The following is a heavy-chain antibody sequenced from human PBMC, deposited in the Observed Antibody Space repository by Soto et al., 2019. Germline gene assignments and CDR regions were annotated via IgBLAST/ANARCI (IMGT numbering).Heavy chain of an antibody. V-gene: IGHV4-59*01. CDR1: GSSTSSYY. CDR3: ARTRMIESWIDS. Sequence: PSETLSLTCNVSGSSTSSYYWSWIRQPPGKGLEWIGYVYYTGSTLYNPSLKSRVTISVDMSKKEFSLRLSSVIAADTAVYYCARTRMIESWIDSWGQGTPVTVS. J-gene: IGHJ4*02. D-gene: IGHD3-16*01. CDR2: VYYTGST.